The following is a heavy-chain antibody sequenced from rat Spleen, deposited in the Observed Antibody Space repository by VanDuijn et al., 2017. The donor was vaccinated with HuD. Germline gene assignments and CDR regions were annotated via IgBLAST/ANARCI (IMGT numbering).Heavy chain of an antibody. CDR2: ITNASGRT. CDR3: ATDPY. J-gene: IGHJ2*01. Sequence: EVQLVESGGGLVHPGRSLKLSCVTSGFTFNNYWMTWIRQAPGKGLEWVASITNASGRTYYPDSVKGRFTISRDNAKSTLYLQMDSLRSEDTATYYCATDPYWGQGVMVTVSS. CDR1: GFTFNNYW. V-gene: IGHV5-31*01.